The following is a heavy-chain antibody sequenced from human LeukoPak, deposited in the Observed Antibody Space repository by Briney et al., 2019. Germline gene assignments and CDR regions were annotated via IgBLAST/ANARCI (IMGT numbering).Heavy chain of an antibody. CDR2: IIPIFGTA. Sequence: SVKVSCKASGGTFSSYAISWVRQAPGQGLEWMGGIIPIFGTANYAQKFQGRVTITTDESTSTAYMELSSLRSEDTAVYYCARESADDSSGYCPLWYWGQGTLVTVSS. CDR3: ARESADDSSGYCPLWY. CDR1: GGTFSSYA. D-gene: IGHD3-22*01. V-gene: IGHV1-69*05. J-gene: IGHJ4*02.